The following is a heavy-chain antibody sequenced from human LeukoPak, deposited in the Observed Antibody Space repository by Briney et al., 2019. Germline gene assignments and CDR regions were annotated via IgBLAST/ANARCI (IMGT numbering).Heavy chain of an antibody. J-gene: IGHJ4*02. Sequence: GGSLRLSCAASGFTFNDYFMSWIRQAPGKGLEWVSYISTSGPSTSGPTIYYADSVKGRFTISRDNAKNSLYLQMNSLRAEDTAVYYCARRSGDFWSGYYIGYWGQGTLVTVSS. V-gene: IGHV3-11*04. CDR2: ISTSGPSTSGPTI. D-gene: IGHD3-3*01. CDR1: GFTFNDYF. CDR3: ARRSGDFWSGYYIGY.